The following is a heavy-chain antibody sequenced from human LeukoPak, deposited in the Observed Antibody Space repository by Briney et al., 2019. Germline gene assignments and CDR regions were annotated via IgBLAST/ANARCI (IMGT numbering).Heavy chain of an antibody. D-gene: IGHD2-2*01. CDR1: GFTFSSYE. V-gene: IGHV3-48*03. Sequence: AGGPLRLSCAASGFTFSSYEMNWVRQAPGKGLEWVSYISSSGSTIYYADSVKSRFTISRDNAKNSLYLQMNSLRAEDTAVYYCASGYCSSTSCYPFGYWGQGTLVTVSS. CDR2: ISSSGSTI. CDR3: ASGYCSSTSCYPFGY. J-gene: IGHJ4*02.